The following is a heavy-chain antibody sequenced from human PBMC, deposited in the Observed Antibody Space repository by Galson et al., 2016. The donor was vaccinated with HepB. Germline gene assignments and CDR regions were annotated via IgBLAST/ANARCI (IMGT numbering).Heavy chain of an antibody. CDR2: IFYSGNT. V-gene: IGHV4-39*01. D-gene: IGHD6-19*01. CDR3: ARNNSGWYTFAS. Sequence: LSLTCIVSGGSINNDNHCWGWIRQPPGKGLEWVGSIFYSGNTHYNPSLNSRVTISVDTSKNQFSLRLTSVTASDTAIYYCARNNSGWYTFASWGQGTLVTVSS. CDR1: GGSINNDNHC. J-gene: IGHJ5*01.